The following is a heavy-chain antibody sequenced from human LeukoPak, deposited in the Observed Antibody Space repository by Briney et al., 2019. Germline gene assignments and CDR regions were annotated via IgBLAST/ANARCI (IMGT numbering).Heavy chain of an antibody. D-gene: IGHD6-19*01. J-gene: IGHJ4*02. CDR3: ARDGWAGTDY. CDR1: GGSISSGSYY. V-gene: IGHV4-61*09. Sequence: SQTLSLTCTVSGGSISSGSYYWSWIRQPAGKGLEWIGHIYTSGSTNYNPSLKSRVTISVDTSKNQFSLKLSSVTAADTAVYYCARDGWAGTDYWGQGTLVTVSS. CDR2: IYTSGST.